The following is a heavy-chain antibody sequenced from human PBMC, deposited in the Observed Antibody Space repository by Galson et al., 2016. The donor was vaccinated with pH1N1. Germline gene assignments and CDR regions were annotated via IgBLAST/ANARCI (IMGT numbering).Heavy chain of an antibody. Sequence: SLRLSCAASGFTVSTNYMSWVRQAPGKGLEWVSLIYTGGSTYYADSVKGRFTISRDNSKNTLYLQMSSLRAEDTGVYYCAKDLGDNIWGSYRSGDWGLGTLVTVSS. D-gene: IGHD3-16*02. V-gene: IGHV3-53*01. CDR3: AKDLGDNIWGSYRSGD. CDR1: GFTVSTNY. CDR2: IYTGGST. J-gene: IGHJ4*02.